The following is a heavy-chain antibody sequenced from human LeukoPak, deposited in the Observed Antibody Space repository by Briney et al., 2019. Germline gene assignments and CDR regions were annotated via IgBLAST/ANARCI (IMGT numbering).Heavy chain of an antibody. V-gene: IGHV3-74*01. CDR2: IKSDGSST. D-gene: IGHD6-19*01. CDR3: ARIKHSSGWYGMDV. Sequence: GGSLRLSCAASGFTFSSYWMHWVRQAPGKGLVWVSRIKSDGSSTSYADSVKGRFTISRDNAKNTLYLQMNSLRAEDTAVYYCARIKHSSGWYGMDVWGQGTTVIVSS. CDR1: GFTFSSYW. J-gene: IGHJ6*02.